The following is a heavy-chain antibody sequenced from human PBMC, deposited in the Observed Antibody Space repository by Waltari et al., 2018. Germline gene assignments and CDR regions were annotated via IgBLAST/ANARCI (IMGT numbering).Heavy chain of an antibody. Sequence: EVQLVQSGGGLVEPGGSLRLSCAASGFTFSNAWMSWVRQAPGKGLEWVGLIRGNTDGGTTGYAAPVRGRFTISRDDSENTLYLQMNSLKIEDTAVYYCAKSSGWYGPWGQGTLVTVSS. D-gene: IGHD6-19*01. J-gene: IGHJ5*02. CDR3: AKSSGWYGP. CDR2: IRGNTDGGTT. CDR1: GFTFSNAW. V-gene: IGHV3-15*01.